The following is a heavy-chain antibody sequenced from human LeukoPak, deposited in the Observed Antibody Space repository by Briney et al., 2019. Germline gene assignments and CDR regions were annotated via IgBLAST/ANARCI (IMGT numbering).Heavy chain of an antibody. CDR2: IYYSGST. V-gene: IGHV4-59*08. CDR1: GESFSGYY. Sequence: SETLSLTCAVYGESFSGYYWSWIRQPPGKGLEWIGYIYYSGSTNYNPSLKSRVTISVDTSKNQFSLKLSSVTAADTAVYYCARTYGSGSYLSPWGQGTLVTVSS. D-gene: IGHD3-10*01. J-gene: IGHJ5*02. CDR3: ARTYGSGSYLSP.